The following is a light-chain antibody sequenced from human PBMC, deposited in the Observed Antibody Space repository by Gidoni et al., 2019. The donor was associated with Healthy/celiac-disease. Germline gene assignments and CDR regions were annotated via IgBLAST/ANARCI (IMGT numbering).Light chain of an antibody. Sequence: DIVMTKSPLSLPVTPGEPASISCRSSQSLLHSNGYNYLDWYLQKPGQSPQLLIYLGSNRASGVPDRFSGSGSGTDFTLKISRVEAEDVGVYYCMQALQTPLTFGQGTRLEIK. CDR1: QSLLHSNGYNY. CDR2: LGS. V-gene: IGKV2-28*01. CDR3: MQALQTPLT. J-gene: IGKJ5*01.